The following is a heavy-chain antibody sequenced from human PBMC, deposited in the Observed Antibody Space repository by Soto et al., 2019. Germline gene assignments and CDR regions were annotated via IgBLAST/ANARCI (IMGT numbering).Heavy chain of an antibody. CDR2: IFYSCKV. V-gene: IGHV4-39*07. D-gene: IGHD2-2*01. CDR3: ARARIVLIPTAWFDP. Sequence: PETLSLTCTVSGSSIINSAYYWAWLRQPPGKEPEGIGNIFYSCKVHYAPSFRGRVSMSIETSRNQFSLQLHSVAASDAAAYYCARARIVLIPTAWFDPWGRGTLVTVSS. J-gene: IGHJ5*02. CDR1: GSSIINSAYY.